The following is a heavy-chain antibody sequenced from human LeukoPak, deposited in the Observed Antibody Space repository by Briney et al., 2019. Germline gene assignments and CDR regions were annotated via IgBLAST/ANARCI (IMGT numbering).Heavy chain of an antibody. CDR1: GFTFTGYY. Sequence: ASVKVSCKASGFTFTGYYMHWVRQAPGQGLEWMGWINPNSGGTNYAQKFQGRVTMTRDRSISTAYMELSRLRSDDTAVYYCASIYLGYCSGGSCPFIDYWGQGTLVTVSS. CDR3: ASIYLGYCSGGSCPFIDY. J-gene: IGHJ4*02. CDR2: INPNSGGT. D-gene: IGHD2-15*01. V-gene: IGHV1-2*02.